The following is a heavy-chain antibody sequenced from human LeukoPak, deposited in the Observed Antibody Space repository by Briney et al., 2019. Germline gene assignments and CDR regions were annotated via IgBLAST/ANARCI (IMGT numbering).Heavy chain of an antibody. CDR2: INPNSGGT. Sequence: GASVKVSCKASGYTFTGYYMYWVRQAPGQGLEWMGWINPNSGGTNYAQKFQGRVTMTRDTSISTAYMELSRLRSDDTAVYYCARVGMAYSSSWYGAFDIWGQGTMVTVSS. J-gene: IGHJ3*02. CDR3: ARVGMAYSSSWYGAFDI. CDR1: GYTFTGYY. V-gene: IGHV1-2*02. D-gene: IGHD6-13*01.